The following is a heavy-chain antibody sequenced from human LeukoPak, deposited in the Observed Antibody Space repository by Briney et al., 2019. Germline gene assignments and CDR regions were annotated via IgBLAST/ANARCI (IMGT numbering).Heavy chain of an antibody. J-gene: IGHJ6*02. D-gene: IGHD2-2*01. CDR1: GHTFTSYY. CDR2: INPSGGST. CDR3: ARDSPVVPAAIFYYYYGMDV. Sequence: ASVKVSCKASGHTFTSYYMHWVRQAPGQGLEWMGIINPSGGSTSYAQKFQGRVTMTRDTSTSTVYMELSSLRSEDTAVYYCARDSPVVPAAIFYYYYGMDVWGQGTTVTVSS. V-gene: IGHV1-46*01.